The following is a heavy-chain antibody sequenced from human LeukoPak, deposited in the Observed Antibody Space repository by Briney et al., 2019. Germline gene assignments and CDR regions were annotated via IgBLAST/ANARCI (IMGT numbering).Heavy chain of an antibody. CDR2: IIPIFGTA. CDR3: ARELRNWGLENYYYGMDV. CDR1: GGTFSSYA. Sequence: ASVKVSCKASGGTFSSYAISWVRQAPGQGLEWMGGIIPIFGTANYAQKFQGRVTITADESTSTAYMGLSSLRSEDTAVYYCARELRNWGLENYYYGMDVWGQGTTVTVSS. J-gene: IGHJ6*02. D-gene: IGHD7-27*01. V-gene: IGHV1-69*13.